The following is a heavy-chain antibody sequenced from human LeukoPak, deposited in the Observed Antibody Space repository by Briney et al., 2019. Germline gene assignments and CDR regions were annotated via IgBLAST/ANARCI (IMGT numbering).Heavy chain of an antibody. J-gene: IGHJ4*02. CDR3: ARGLRGDGYDNY. Sequence: TGGSLRLSCAASGFTFSNEMNWVRQAPGKGLEWLSYISGSGSSIYYADSVKGRFTISRDNAKKSLYLQMSSLRAEDTAVYYCARGLRGDGYDNYWGQGTLVTVSS. CDR2: ISGSGSSI. V-gene: IGHV3-48*03. CDR1: GFTFSNE. D-gene: IGHD5-24*01.